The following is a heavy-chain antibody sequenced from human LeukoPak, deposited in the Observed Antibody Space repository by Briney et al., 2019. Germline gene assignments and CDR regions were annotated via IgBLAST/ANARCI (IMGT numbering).Heavy chain of an antibody. CDR2: IYYSGST. Sequence: SETLSLTCTVSGGSITNYYWSWFRQPPGMGLEWIGYIYYSGSTNYNPSLKSRVTISVDTSKNQFSLKLSSVTAADTAVYYCARRGYYYEGLDYWGQGTQVTVSS. J-gene: IGHJ4*02. D-gene: IGHD3-22*01. CDR3: ARRGYYYEGLDY. CDR1: GGSITNYY. V-gene: IGHV4-59*01.